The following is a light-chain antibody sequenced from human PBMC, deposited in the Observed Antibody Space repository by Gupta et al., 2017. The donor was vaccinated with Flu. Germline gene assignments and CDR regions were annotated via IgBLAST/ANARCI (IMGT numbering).Light chain of an antibody. J-gene: IGKJ1*01. V-gene: IGKV1-5*03. CDR3: HQYLSNVRT. CDR2: QAS. Sequence: EIQMTQSPYTLSASVGDRVTITCRASQNMKNWLAWYQQKPGKAPKLLIYQASTLESGVPSRFSGIGSGTEFTLTISSLQPDDLAAFYCHQYLSNVRTFGQGTKVEIK. CDR1: QNMKNW.